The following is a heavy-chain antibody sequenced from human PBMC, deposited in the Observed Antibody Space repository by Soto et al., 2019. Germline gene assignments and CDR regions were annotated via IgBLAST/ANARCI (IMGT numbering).Heavy chain of an antibody. V-gene: IGHV4-34*01. CDR3: ARTSITIFGVVIRNYYYYGMDV. CDR1: GGYFSGYY. J-gene: IGHJ6*02. D-gene: IGHD3-3*01. CDR2: INHSGST. Sequence: LETLSLTCAVYGGYFSGYYWSWIRQTPGKGLEWIGEINHSGSTNYNPSLKSRVTISVDTSKNQFSLKLSSVTAADTAVYYCARTSITIFGVVIRNYYYYGMDVWGQGTTVTVSS.